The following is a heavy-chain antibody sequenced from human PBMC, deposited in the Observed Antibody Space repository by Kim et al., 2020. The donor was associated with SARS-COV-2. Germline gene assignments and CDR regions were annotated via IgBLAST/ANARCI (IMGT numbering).Heavy chain of an antibody. CDR1: GFTFRSHD. D-gene: IGHD3-16*01. CDR3: VKGTWADN. CDR2: IGGSDGRT. V-gene: IGHV3-23*01. J-gene: IGHJ4*02. Sequence: GGSLRLSCAASGFTFRSHDMTWARQAPGKGLECVSIIGGSDGRTYYADSVRSRFTISKDDSKNTLYLQMNSLRVEDTAVYYCVKGTWADNWGQGTLVTVS.